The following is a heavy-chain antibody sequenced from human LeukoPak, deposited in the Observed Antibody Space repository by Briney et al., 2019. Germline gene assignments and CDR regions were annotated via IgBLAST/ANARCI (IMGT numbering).Heavy chain of an antibody. V-gene: IGHV4-61*02. Sequence: SETLSLTCTVSGGSISSGSYYWSWIRQPAGKGLEWIGRIYTSGSTNYNPSLKSRVTISVDTSKNQFSLKLSSVTAADTAVYYCARDRYYYDSRGPYYYYTDVWGKGTTVTIPS. CDR3: ARDRYYYDSRGPYYYYTDV. D-gene: IGHD3-22*01. CDR2: IYTSGST. J-gene: IGHJ6*03. CDR1: GGSISSGSYY.